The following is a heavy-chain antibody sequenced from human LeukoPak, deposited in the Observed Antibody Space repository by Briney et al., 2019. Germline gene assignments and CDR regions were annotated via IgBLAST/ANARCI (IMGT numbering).Heavy chain of an antibody. J-gene: IGHJ4*02. CDR2: IKQDGSEK. V-gene: IGHV3-7*01. D-gene: IGHD6-13*01. CDR1: GFTFSSYW. CDR3: AGDLWGELVDY. Sequence: GGSLRLSCAASGFTFSSYWMSWVRQAPGKGLEWVANIKQDGSEKYYVDSVKGRFTISRDNAKNSLYLQMNSLRAEDTAVYYCAGDLWGELVDYWGQGTLVTVSS.